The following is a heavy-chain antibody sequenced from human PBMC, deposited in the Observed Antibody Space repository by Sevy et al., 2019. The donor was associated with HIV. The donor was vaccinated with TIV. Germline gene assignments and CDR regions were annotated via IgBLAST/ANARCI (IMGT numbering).Heavy chain of an antibody. Sequence: GGSLRLSCAASGFTFSSYGMHWVRQAPGKGLEWVAVIWYDGSNKYYADSVKGRFTISRDNSKNTLYLQMNSLRAEDTAVYYCARGEEWQYYFDYWGQRTLVTVSS. D-gene: IGHD3-3*01. CDR2: IWYDGSNK. CDR3: ARGEEWQYYFDY. CDR1: GFTFSSYG. J-gene: IGHJ4*02. V-gene: IGHV3-33*01.